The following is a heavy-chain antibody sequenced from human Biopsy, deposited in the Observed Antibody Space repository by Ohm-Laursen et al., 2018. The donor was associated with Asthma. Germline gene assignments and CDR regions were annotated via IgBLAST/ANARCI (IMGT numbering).Heavy chain of an antibody. CDR3: ARTFHFWSPYHAEHYQL. J-gene: IGHJ1*01. Sequence: GSLRLSCAASGFSFSEFVMHWVRQVPGQGLEWVANIKHDGSEKNHVDSLKGRFTISRGNAKNLLFLQMNSLRAEDTAVYYCARTFHFWSPYHAEHYQLWGQGTLVTVSS. D-gene: IGHD3-3*01. CDR2: IKHDGSEK. V-gene: IGHV3-7*01. CDR1: GFSFSEFV.